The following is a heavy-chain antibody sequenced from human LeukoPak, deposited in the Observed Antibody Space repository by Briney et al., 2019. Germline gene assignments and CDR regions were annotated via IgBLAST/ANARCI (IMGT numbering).Heavy chain of an antibody. CDR3: ARGTERDVLPAANSFDY. V-gene: IGHV4-34*01. CDR2: INHSGST. D-gene: IGHD2-2*01. CDR1: GVSFSGDY. Sequence: SETLSLTCAVYGVSFSGDYWSWIRQPPGKGREWIGEINHSGSTNYNPSLKSRVTISVDTSKNQFSLKLSSVTAADTAVYYCARGTERDVLPAANSFDYWGQGTLVTVSS. J-gene: IGHJ4*02.